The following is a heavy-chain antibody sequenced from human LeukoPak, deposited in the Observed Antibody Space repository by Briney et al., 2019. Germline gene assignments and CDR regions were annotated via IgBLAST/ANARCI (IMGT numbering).Heavy chain of an antibody. J-gene: IGHJ4*02. CDR1: GFTFISYW. Sequence: GGSLRLSCAASGFTFISYWMSWVRQAPGKGLEWVSSLSSSSTYIYYADSVKGRFTISRDNAKNSLYLQLNSLRAEDTAVYYCARDSHYGYSSSWYHLVHIDYWGQGTLVTVSS. D-gene: IGHD6-13*01. CDR3: ARDSHYGYSSSWYHLVHIDY. CDR2: LSSSSTYI. V-gene: IGHV3-21*01.